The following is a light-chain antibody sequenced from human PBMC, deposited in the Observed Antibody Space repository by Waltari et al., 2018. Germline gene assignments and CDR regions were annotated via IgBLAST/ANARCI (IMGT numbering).Light chain of an antibody. CDR2: KVS. Sequence: DVAMTQSPLSLPVTLGQPASISCRSSQRLVSSDGNTYFTWFQQRPGQSPRRLLYKVSNRDSGVPDRCSGSGSGTDFTLRISRVEAEDVGVYYCMQGTHWPWTFGQGTKVEIK. J-gene: IGKJ1*01. CDR3: MQGTHWPWT. CDR1: QRLVSSDGNTY. V-gene: IGKV2-30*01.